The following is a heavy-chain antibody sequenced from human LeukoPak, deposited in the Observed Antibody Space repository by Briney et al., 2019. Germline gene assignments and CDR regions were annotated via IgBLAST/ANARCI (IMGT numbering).Heavy chain of an antibody. J-gene: IGHJ4*02. CDR3: ARDAAYCSSTSCYTPSDY. CDR2: ISAYNGNT. CDR1: GYTFTSYG. Sequence: GASVKVSCKASGYTFTSYGISWVRQAPGQGVEWMGWISAYNGNTNYAQKLQGRDTMTKDTSTSTAYIELRSLRSDDTAVYYCARDAAYCSSTSCYTPSDYWGQGTLVTVSS. D-gene: IGHD2-2*02. V-gene: IGHV1-18*01.